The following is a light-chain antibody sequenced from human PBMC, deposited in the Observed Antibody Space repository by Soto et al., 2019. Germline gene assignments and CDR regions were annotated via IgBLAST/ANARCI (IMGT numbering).Light chain of an antibody. CDR1: QGISTY. CDR3: QQAYIKPYT. CDR2: GAS. V-gene: IGKV1-39*01. J-gene: IGKJ2*01. Sequence: DLQVTQSPVSLSASVGDRVTITCRTSQGISTYLNWYQQKAGDAPRLLISGASDLENGVPSRFTVSGSWSFFTLTINILRPEDFATYYCQQAYIKPYTFGQGTKLEI.